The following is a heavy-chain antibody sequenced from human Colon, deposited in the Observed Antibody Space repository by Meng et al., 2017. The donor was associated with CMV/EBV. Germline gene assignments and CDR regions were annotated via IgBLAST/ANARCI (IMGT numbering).Heavy chain of an antibody. Sequence: GESLKISCAASGFSFSIDSMNWVRQAPGKGLEWVSAISGSGGSTYYADSVKGRFTISRDNSKNTLYLQMNSLRAEDTAVYYCAKEQNSGSYLCFDYWGQGTLVTVSS. CDR1: GFSFSIDS. V-gene: IGHV3-23*01. CDR3: AKEQNSGSYLCFDY. J-gene: IGHJ4*02. CDR2: ISGSGGST. D-gene: IGHD1-26*01.